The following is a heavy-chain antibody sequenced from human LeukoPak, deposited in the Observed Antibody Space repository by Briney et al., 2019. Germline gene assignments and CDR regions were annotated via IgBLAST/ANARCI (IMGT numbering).Heavy chain of an antibody. CDR3: ARGRLQLWSFPLPYNHYAIDV. CDR1: GGSFSGYY. CDR2: INHSGST. Sequence: SETLSLTCAVYGGSFSGYYWSWIRQPPGKGREWIGEINHSGSTDYNPSLKSRVTISVDTSKKQFSLNVRSVTDADTAVYFCARGRLQLWSFPLPYNHYAIDVWGQGTTVTVSS. J-gene: IGHJ6*02. V-gene: IGHV4-34*01. D-gene: IGHD5-18*01.